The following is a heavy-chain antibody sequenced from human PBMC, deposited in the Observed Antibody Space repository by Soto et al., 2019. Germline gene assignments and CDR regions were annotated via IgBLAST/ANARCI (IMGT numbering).Heavy chain of an antibody. CDR2: IWYDGSNK. D-gene: IGHD3-22*01. CDR1: GFTFSSYG. J-gene: IGHJ4*02. CDR3: ARGPLSMYYYDSRGSLDY. V-gene: IGHV3-33*01. Sequence: LSCAASGFTFSSYGMHWVRQAPGKGLEWVAVIWYDGSNKYYADSVKGRFTISRDNSKNTLYLQMNSLRAEDTAVYYCARGPLSMYYYDSRGSLDYWGQGTLVTVSS.